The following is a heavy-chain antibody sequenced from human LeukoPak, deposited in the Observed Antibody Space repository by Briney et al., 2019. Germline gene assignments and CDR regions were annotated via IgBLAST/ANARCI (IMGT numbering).Heavy chain of an antibody. Sequence: PGGSLRLSCAASGFTFSSYGMHWVRQAPGKGLEWVAVIWYDGSNKYYADSVKGRFTISRDNSKNTLYLQMNSLRAEDTAVYYCARGITIFGVVTNFDYWGQGTLATVSS. CDR2: IWYDGSNK. V-gene: IGHV3-33*01. CDR3: ARGITIFGVVTNFDY. CDR1: GFTFSSYG. J-gene: IGHJ4*02. D-gene: IGHD3-3*01.